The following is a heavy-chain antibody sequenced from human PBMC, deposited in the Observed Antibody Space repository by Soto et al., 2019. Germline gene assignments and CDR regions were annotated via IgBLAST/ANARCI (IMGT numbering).Heavy chain of an antibody. CDR2: IYYSGST. CDR1: GGSISSGGYY. CDR3: ARVPNYDILTGYYHNWFDP. V-gene: IGHV4-31*03. J-gene: IGHJ5*02. Sequence: SETLSLTCTVSGGSISSGGYYWSWLRQHPGKGLEWIGYIYYSGSTYYNPSLKSRVTISVDTSKNQFSLKLSSVTAADTAVYYCARVPNYDILTGYYHNWFDPWGQGTLVTVSS. D-gene: IGHD3-9*01.